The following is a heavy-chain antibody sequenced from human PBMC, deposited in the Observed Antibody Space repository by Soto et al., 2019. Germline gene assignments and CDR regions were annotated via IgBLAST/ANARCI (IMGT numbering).Heavy chain of an antibody. CDR2: IKQDGSEK. Sequence: PGGSLRLSCAASGFTFSSYWMSWVRQAPGKGLEWVANIKQDGSEKYYVDSVKGRFTISRDNAKNSLYLQMNSLRAEDTAVYYCARIGYCSGGSCYVGFDYWRQGTLVTSPQ. CDR3: ARIGYCSGGSCYVGFDY. CDR1: GFTFSSYW. D-gene: IGHD2-15*01. J-gene: IGHJ4*02. V-gene: IGHV3-7*01.